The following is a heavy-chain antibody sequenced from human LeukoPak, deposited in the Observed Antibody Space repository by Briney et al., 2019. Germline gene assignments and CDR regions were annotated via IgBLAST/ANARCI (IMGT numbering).Heavy chain of an antibody. D-gene: IGHD3-10*01. V-gene: IGHV4-61*08. CDR1: GGSLSSGGYY. J-gene: IGHJ6*02. CDR3: ARDVVTMVRGNYYYGMDV. CDR2: IYYSGST. Sequence: PSQTLSLTCTVSGGSLSSGGYYWSWIRQPPGTGQEWIGYIYYSGSTNYNPSLKSRVTISVDTSKNQFSLKLSSVTAADTAVYYCARDVVTMVRGNYYYGMDVWGQGTTVTVSS.